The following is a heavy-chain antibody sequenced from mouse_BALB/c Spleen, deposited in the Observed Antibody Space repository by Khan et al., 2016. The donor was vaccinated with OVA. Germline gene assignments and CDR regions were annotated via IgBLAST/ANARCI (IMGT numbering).Heavy chain of an antibody. CDR1: GFTFTSYG. CDR3: ATSYFYGYYFDY. V-gene: IGHV5-17*02. J-gene: IGHJ2*01. CDR2: ISSDSNTI. Sequence: EVELVESGGGLVQSGGSRKLSCAASGFTFTSYGMHWIRQAPEKGLEWVAYISSDSNTIYYADTVKGRFTISRDNPKNTLFLQMTSLRSGDTAMYSCATSYFYGYYFDYWGQGTTLTVSS. D-gene: IGHD1-1*01.